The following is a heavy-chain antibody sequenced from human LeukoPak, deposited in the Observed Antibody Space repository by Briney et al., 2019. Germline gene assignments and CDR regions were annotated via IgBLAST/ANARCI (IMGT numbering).Heavy chain of an antibody. D-gene: IGHD6-13*01. CDR1: GLTISGQW. Sequence: GGSLRLSCVASGLTISGQWMNWVRQAPGQGLEWVANIKHDGSEKHYVDSVKGRFTISRDDGRNPVSLQRNSVRAEATAVYYCGYSNNFYHWGQGTLVVVSS. J-gene: IGHJ4*02. CDR3: GYSNNFYH. V-gene: IGHV3-7*01. CDR2: IKHDGSEK.